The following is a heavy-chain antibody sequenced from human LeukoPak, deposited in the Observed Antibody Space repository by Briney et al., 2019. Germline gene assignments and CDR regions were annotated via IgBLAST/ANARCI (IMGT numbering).Heavy chain of an antibody. V-gene: IGHV4-34*01. D-gene: IGHD3-10*01. J-gene: IGHJ5*02. CDR2: INHSGST. Sequence: SETLSLTCAVYGGSFSGYYWSWIRQPPGKGLEWIGEINHSGSTNYNPSLKSRVTISVDTSKNQFLLKLSSVTAADTAVYYCASLTMVRGVTPWFDPWGQGTLVTVSS. CDR1: GGSFSGYY. CDR3: ASLTMVRGVTPWFDP.